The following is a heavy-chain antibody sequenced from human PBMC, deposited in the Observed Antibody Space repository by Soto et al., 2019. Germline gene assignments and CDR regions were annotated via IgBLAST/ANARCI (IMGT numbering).Heavy chain of an antibody. J-gene: IGHJ5*02. D-gene: IGHD3-16*02. CDR1: GYTFTSYY. CDR2: IHPSGGST. V-gene: IGHV1-46*01. CDR3: ARAYMHTFGGVIPYAVDP. Sequence: QVQLVQSGAEVKKPGASVKVSCKASGYTFTSYYMHWVRQDPGQGLEWMGIIHPSGGSTSYAQKFQGRVTMTRDTSTSTVYMELSSLSADDTSVYYCARAYMHTFGGVIPYAVDPWGQGTLVTVSS.